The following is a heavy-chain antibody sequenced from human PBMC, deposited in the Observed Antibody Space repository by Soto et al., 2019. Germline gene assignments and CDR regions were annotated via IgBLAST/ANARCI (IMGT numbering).Heavy chain of an antibody. CDR1: GGSFSGYY. Sequence: PSETLSLTCAVYGGSFSGYYWSWIRQPPGKGLEWIGEINHSGSTNYNPSLKSRVTISVDTSKNQFSLKLSSVTAADTAVYYCARGETIYPGVWGQGTLVTVSS. D-gene: IGHD2-2*02. CDR3: ARGETIYPGV. V-gene: IGHV4-34*01. J-gene: IGHJ4*02. CDR2: INHSGST.